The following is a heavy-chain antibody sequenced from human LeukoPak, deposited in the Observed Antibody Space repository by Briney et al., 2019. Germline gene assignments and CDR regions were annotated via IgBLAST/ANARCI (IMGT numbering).Heavy chain of an antibody. CDR3: ARDRVFYNYDAFDI. CDR2: VDQDGSDK. J-gene: IGHJ3*02. D-gene: IGHD1-20*01. Sequence: PGGSLRLSCAASGFTFTTFYMTWVRQAPGKGLEGVANVDQDGSDKYYVDSVKGRFTISRDNAKNSLYLQMSSLRAEDTAVYYCARDRVFYNYDAFDIWGQGTMVTVSS. V-gene: IGHV3-7*01. CDR1: GFTFTTFY.